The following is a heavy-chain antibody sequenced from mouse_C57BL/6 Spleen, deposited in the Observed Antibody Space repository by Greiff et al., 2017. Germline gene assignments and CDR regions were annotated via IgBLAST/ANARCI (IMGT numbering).Heavy chain of an antibody. CDR1: GFTFSDYY. D-gene: IGHD2-3*01. Sequence: EVKLMESEGGLVQPGSSMKLSCTASGFTFSDYYMAWVRQVPEKGLEWVANINYDGSSTYYLDSLKSRFIISRDNAKNILYLQMSSLKSEDTAAYYCARGRGYDYFDDWGQGTTLTVSS. J-gene: IGHJ2*01. V-gene: IGHV5-16*01. CDR3: ARGRGYDYFDD. CDR2: INYDGSST.